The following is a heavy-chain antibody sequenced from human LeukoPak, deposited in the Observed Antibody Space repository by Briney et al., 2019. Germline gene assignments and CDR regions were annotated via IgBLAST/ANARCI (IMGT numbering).Heavy chain of an antibody. J-gene: IGHJ4*02. CDR1: GGSISSNSYY. V-gene: IGHV4-39*01. CDR2: IYYHENT. Sequence: SETLSLTCTVSGGSISSNSYYWGWIRQPPGKGLEWIGSIYYHENTYYNSSLKSRVTISVDTSKNQFSLKLNSVTAADTAVYFCARRAYSAAYWNHFDYWGQGTLVTVSS. CDR3: ARRAYSAAYWNHFDY. D-gene: IGHD1-1*01.